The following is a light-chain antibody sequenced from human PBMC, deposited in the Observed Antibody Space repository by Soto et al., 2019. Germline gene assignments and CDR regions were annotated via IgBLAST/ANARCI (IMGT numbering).Light chain of an antibody. Sequence: DIQMTQSRSSVSASVGDRVTITCRASQGISSYLAWYQQKPGKAPKLLIYAASTLQSGVPSRFSGSGSGTEFTLIISSLQPDDFATYYCQQYGSYWTFGKGTTGDI. CDR2: AAS. CDR1: QGISSY. J-gene: IGKJ1*01. CDR3: QQYGSYWT. V-gene: IGKV1-9*01.